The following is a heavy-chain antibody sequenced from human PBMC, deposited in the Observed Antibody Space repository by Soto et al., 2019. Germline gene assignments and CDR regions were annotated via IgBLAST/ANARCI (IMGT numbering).Heavy chain of an antibody. J-gene: IGHJ3*02. V-gene: IGHV1-69*13. Sequence: EASVKVSCKASGGTFSSYAISWVRQAPGQGLEWMGGIIPIFGTANYAQKFQGRVTITADESTSTAYMELSSLRSEDTAVYYCARGGEQQNDAFDIWGQGTMATVSS. CDR1: GGTFSSYA. CDR2: IIPIFGTA. D-gene: IGHD6-13*01. CDR3: ARGGEQQNDAFDI.